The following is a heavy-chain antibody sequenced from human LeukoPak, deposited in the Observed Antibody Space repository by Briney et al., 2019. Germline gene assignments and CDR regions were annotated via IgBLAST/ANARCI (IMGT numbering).Heavy chain of an antibody. V-gene: IGHV3-7*02. CDR3: AKNGGPHGMDV. CDR2: IKHDGSET. J-gene: IGHJ6*02. D-gene: IGHD3-16*01. CDR1: GFTFSSIW. Sequence: SGSLRLSFATCGFTFSSIWMSWVRPAPGKGREWVANIKHDGSETNYVDSVKGRFTISRDNAKNSLHLQMNSPRVEDTAVYYCAKNGGPHGMDVWGQGTTVTVSS.